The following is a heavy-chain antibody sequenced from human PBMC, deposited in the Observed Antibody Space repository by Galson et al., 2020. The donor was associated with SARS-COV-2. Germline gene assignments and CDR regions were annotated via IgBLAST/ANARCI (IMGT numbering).Heavy chain of an antibody. Sequence: NSGGSLRLSCAASGFTFSDYYMSWIRQAPGKGLEWVSYISSSGSTIYYADSVKGRFTISRDNAKNSLYLQMNSLRAEDTAVYYCARGLADSSGWYLVGYYFDYWGQGTLVTVSS. J-gene: IGHJ4*02. CDR2: ISSSGSTI. D-gene: IGHD6-19*01. CDR3: ARGLADSSGWYLVGYYFDY. V-gene: IGHV3-11*01. CDR1: GFTFSDYY.